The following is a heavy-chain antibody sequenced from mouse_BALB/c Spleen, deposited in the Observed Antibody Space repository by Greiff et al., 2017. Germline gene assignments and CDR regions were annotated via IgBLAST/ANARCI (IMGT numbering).Heavy chain of an antibody. Sequence: EVQLVESGGGLVQPGGSRKLSCAASGFTFSSFGMHWVRQAPEKGLEWVAYISSGSSTIYYADTVKGRFTISRDNPKNTLFLQMTSLRSEDTAMYYCATNWDWYFDVWGAGTTVTVAS. CDR3: ATNWDWYFDV. J-gene: IGHJ1*01. V-gene: IGHV5-17*02. CDR1: GFTFSSFG. CDR2: ISSGSSTI. D-gene: IGHD4-1*02.